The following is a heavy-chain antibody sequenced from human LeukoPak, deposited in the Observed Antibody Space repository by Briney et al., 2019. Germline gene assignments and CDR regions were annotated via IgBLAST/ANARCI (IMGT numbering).Heavy chain of an antibody. CDR2: ISSSGSTI. J-gene: IGHJ4*02. V-gene: IGHV3-11*01. D-gene: IGHD2-2*01. CDR1: GFTFSDYY. Sequence: GGSLRLSCAASGFTFSDYYMSWIRQAPGKGLEWVSYISSSGSTIYYADSVEGRFTISRDNAKNSLYLQMNSLRAEDTAVYYCARYCSSTSCRLRFDYWGQGTLVTVSS. CDR3: ARYCSSTSCRLRFDY.